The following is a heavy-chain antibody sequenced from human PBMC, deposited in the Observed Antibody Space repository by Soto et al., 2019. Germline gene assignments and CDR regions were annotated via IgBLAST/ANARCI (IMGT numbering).Heavy chain of an antibody. J-gene: IGHJ4*02. CDR1: GFAFSSYG. D-gene: IGHD5-18*01. CDR2: ISYDGSLQ. CDR3: VSDRGYGHASVPYS. V-gene: IGHV3-30*03. Sequence: HAQLVESGGGVVQPGRSLRLSCAASGFAFSSYGMHWVRQAPGTGLEWVAVISYDGSLQHYADSVKGRFTISRDNSKNMVLLQISSLRAEDTAVYYCVSDRGYGHASVPYSWGQGTLVSVSS.